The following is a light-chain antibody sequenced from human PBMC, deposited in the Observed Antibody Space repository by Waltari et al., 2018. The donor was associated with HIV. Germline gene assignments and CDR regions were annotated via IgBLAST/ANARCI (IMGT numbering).Light chain of an antibody. CDR2: GKN. Sequence: SSELTQDPAVSVALGQTVRITCQGDSLRIYYASWYQQKPGQAPVLVIYGKNNPPSGIPDRFSDSSSGNTASLTITGAQAEDEADYYCNSRDSSGNHVVFGGGTRLTVL. CDR1: SLRIYY. CDR3: NSRDSSGNHVV. V-gene: IGLV3-19*01. J-gene: IGLJ2*01.